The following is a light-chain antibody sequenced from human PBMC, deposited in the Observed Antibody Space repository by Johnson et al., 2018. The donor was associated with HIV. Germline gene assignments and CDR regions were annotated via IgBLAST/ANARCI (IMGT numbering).Light chain of an antibody. CDR2: ENN. J-gene: IGLJ1*01. CDR1: SSNIGKNY. V-gene: IGLV1-51*02. CDR3: GTWDSSLSAPV. Sequence: QSVLTQPPSVSAAPGQTVTISCSGSSSNIGKNYVSWYQQFPGTAPKLLIFENNKRPSGIPDRFSGSKSGTSATLGITGLQTGDEADYYCGTWDSSLSAPVFGTGTKVTVL.